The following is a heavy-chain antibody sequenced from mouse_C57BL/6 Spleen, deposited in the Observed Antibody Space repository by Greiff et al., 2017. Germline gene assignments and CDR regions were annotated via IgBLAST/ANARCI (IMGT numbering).Heavy chain of an antibody. CDR1: GYTFTSYW. CDR3: ARSDDYDVAWFAY. V-gene: IGHV1-53*01. D-gene: IGHD2-4*01. Sequence: QVQLQQPGTELVKPGASVKLSCKASGYTFTSYWMHWVKQRPGQGLAWIGNINPSNGGTNYNEKFKSKATLTVDKSSSTAYMQLSSRTSEDSAVYYCARSDDYDVAWFAYWGQGTLVTVSA. J-gene: IGHJ3*01. CDR2: INPSNGGT.